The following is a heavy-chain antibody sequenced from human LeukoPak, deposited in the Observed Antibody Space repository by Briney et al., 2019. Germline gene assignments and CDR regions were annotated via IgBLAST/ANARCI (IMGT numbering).Heavy chain of an antibody. CDR1: EMSFSAYY. D-gene: IGHD6-19*01. CDR2: INYGGST. CDR3: ARGFPPGSGSRGSHAFDV. Sequence: PSETLSLTCAVSEMSFSAYYWNWIRQSPGKGLEWIGEINYGGSTKYTPSLEGRGTILIDTSKNQFSLKLTSVTAADTAVYYCARGFPPGSGSRGSHAFDVWGKGQWSPSRQ. J-gene: IGHJ3*01. V-gene: IGHV4-34*01.